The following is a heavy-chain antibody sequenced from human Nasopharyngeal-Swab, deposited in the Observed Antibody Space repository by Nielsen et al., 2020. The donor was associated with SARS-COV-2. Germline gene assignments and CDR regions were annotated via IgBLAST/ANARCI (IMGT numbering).Heavy chain of an antibody. CDR2: ISSSSSYI. J-gene: IGHJ6*02. Sequence: GESLKISCAASGFTFSSYSMNWVRQAPGKGLEWVSSISSSSSYIYYADSVKGRFTISRDNAKNSQYLQMNSLRAEDTAVYYCARDYPVGQLNYYCGMDVWGQGTTVTVSS. D-gene: IGHD6-13*01. V-gene: IGHV3-21*01. CDR3: ARDYPVGQLNYYCGMDV. CDR1: GFTFSSYS.